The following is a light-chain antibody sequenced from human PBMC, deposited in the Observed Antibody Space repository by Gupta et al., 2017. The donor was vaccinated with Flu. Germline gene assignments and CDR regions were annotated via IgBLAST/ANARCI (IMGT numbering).Light chain of an antibody. CDR3: MQGLQIPRT. CDR1: QSLLYQNGKNGKNY. CDR2: MGS. Sequence: DVVLTQSPPSLPVTPGEPASISCRSSQSLLYQNGKNGKNYLDWYLKKPGQSPQLLIYMGSMRAPGVPDRFSGSGSGTDFTLKISRVEAEDVGVYYCMQGLQIPRTFGQGTKVELK. V-gene: IGKV2-28*01. J-gene: IGKJ1*01.